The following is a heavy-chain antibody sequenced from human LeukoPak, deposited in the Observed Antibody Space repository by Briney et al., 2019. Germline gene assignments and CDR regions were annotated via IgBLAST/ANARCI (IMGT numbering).Heavy chain of an antibody. J-gene: IGHJ4*02. Sequence: SETLSLTCTVSGGSISSYYWSWIRQPPGQGLEWIGYIYYSGSTNYNPSLKSRVTISVDTSKNQFSLKLSSVTAADTAVYYCASMGYCSSTSCNDYWGQGTLVTVSS. CDR3: ASMGYCSSTSCNDY. CDR1: GGSISSYY. D-gene: IGHD2-2*01. V-gene: IGHV4-59*01. CDR2: IYYSGST.